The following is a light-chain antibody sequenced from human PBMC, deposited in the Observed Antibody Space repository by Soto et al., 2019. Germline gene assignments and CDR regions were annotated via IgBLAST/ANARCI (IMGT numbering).Light chain of an antibody. Sequence: EIVLTQSPGTLSLSPGERATLSCRASQSVSSGYLAWYQQKPSQAPRLLIHGASTRASGIPDRFTGSGSGTDFTLTIRRLEPEDFAVYYCQQYGGSPMYTFGQGTKLEIK. CDR2: GAS. CDR1: QSVSSGY. CDR3: QQYGGSPMYT. J-gene: IGKJ2*01. V-gene: IGKV3-20*01.